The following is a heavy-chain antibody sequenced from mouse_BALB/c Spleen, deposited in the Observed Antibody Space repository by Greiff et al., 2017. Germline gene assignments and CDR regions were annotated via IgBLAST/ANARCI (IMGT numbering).Heavy chain of an antibody. Sequence: EVQLQQSGAELVKPGASVKLSCTASGFNIKDTYMHWVKQRPEQGLEWIGRIDPANGNTKYDPKFQGKATITADTSSNTAYLQLSSLTSEDTAVYYCARFGAFGNYYAMDYWGQGTSVTVSS. CDR3: ARFGAFGNYYAMDY. J-gene: IGHJ4*01. CDR1: GFNIKDTY. CDR2: IDPANGNT. D-gene: IGHD2-1*01. V-gene: IGHV14-3*02.